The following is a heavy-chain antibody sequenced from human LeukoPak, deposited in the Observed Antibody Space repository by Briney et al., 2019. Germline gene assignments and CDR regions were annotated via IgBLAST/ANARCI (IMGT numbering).Heavy chain of an antibody. J-gene: IGHJ4*02. CDR3: ARDPQLGPFDY. CDR1: GGSNSSYH. D-gene: IGHD6-6*01. CDR2: IYTSGRT. Sequence: SETLSLTCTVSGGSNSSYHWSWIRQPAGKGLEWIGRIYTSGRTNYNPTLKSRVTMSVDTSKKQFSLKLSSVTAADTAVYYCARDPQLGPFDYWGQGTLVSVSS. V-gene: IGHV4-4*07.